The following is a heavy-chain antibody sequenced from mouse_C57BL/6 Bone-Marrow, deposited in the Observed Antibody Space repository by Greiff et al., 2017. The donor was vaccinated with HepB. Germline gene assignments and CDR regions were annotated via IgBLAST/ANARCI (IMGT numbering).Heavy chain of an antibody. J-gene: IGHJ1*03. CDR2: INPSSGYT. D-gene: IGHD1-1*01. CDR1: GYTFTSYW. Sequence: QVQLKESGAELAKPGASVKLSCKASGYTFTSYWMHWVKQRPGQGLEWIGYINPSSGYTKYNQKFKDKATLTADKSSSTAYMQLSSLTYEDSAVYYCARRVITTVVARYFDVWGTGTTVTVSS. CDR3: ARRVITTVVARYFDV. V-gene: IGHV1-7*01.